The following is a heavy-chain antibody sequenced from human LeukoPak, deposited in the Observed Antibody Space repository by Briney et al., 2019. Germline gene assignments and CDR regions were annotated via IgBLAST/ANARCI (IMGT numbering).Heavy chain of an antibody. CDR1: GYTFTTYY. CDR2: INPSGGST. V-gene: IGHV1-46*01. CDR3: ARGHGDYDGDY. D-gene: IGHD4-17*01. Sequence: GASVKVSCKASGYTFTTYYMHWVRQAPGQGLEWMGIINPSGGSTSYAQKFQGRVTMTRDTSTSTVYMELSSLKSEDTAVYYCARGHGDYDGDYRGQGTLVTVSS. J-gene: IGHJ4*02.